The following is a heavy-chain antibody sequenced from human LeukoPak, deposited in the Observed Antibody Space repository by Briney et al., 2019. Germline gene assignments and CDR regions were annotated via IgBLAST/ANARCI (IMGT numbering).Heavy chain of an antibody. J-gene: IGHJ4*02. CDR3: ARERFGEDFDY. CDR2: IYYSGST. CDR1: GGSISSYY. D-gene: IGHD3-10*01. Sequence: SETLSLTCTVSGGSISSYYWSWIRQPPGKGLEWIGYIYYSGSTNYNPSLKSRVTISVDTSKNQFSLKLSSVTAADTAVYYCARERFGEDFDYWGQGTLVTVSS. V-gene: IGHV4-59*12.